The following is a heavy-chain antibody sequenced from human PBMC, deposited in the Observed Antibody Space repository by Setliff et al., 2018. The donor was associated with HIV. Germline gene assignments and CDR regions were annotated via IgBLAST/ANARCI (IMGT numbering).Heavy chain of an antibody. CDR2: FHYSGTT. Sequence: PSETLSLTCTVSGGSISSNDYYWGWIRQPPGRGLEWIGNFHYSGTTYYNPSLKSRVTISVDRSKNQFSLKVTSVTAADTAVYYCMRGRSITIFGVAYFDFWGQGTQVTVSS. V-gene: IGHV4-39*01. CDR1: GGSISSNDYY. J-gene: IGHJ4*02. D-gene: IGHD3-3*01. CDR3: MRGRSITIFGVAYFDF.